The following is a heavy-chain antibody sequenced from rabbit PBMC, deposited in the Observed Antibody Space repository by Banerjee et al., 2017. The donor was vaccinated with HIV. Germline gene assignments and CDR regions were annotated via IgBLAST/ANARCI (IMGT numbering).Heavy chain of an antibody. V-gene: IGHV1S47*01. D-gene: IGHD1-1*01. J-gene: IGHJ4*01. CDR1: GFDFSNNA. CDR2: IDTGSSGST. CDR3: ARDSYPFSSGYYPL. Sequence: QEQLKESGGGLVQPGGSLKLSCKASGFDFSNNAMCWVRQAPGKGLQWIACIDTGSSGSTYYASWVNGRFTISSHNAQNTLYLQLSSLTVADTATYFCARDSYPFSSGYYPLWGPGTLVTVS.